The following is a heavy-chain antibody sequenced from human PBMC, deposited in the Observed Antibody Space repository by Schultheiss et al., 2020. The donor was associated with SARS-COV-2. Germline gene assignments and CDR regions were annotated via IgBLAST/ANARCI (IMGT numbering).Heavy chain of an antibody. CDR1: GGSISSYY. J-gene: IGHJ3*02. V-gene: IGHV4-4*07. CDR2: IYTSGST. D-gene: IGHD2-21*02. Sequence: SETLSLTCTVSGGSISSYYWSWIRQPPGKGLEWIGRIYTSGSTYYNPSLKSRVTISVDTSKNQFSLKLSSVTAEDTAVYYCAREPDCCPDAFDIWGQGTTVTVSS. CDR3: AREPDCCPDAFDI.